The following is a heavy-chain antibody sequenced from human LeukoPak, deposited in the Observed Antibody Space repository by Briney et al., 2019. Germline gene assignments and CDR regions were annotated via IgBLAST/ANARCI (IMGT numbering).Heavy chain of an antibody. Sequence: SGGSLRLSCAASGFSVSNNYMSWVRQAPGKGLEWVSIIHSGDSTYYLDSVKGRFTISRDSSKNTLYLQMYSLRDEDTAVYYCARDSGYSGYALDLWGQGNLVTVSS. CDR2: IHSGDST. D-gene: IGHD5-12*01. J-gene: IGHJ5*02. V-gene: IGHV3-66*01. CDR3: ARDSGYSGYALDL. CDR1: GFSVSNNY.